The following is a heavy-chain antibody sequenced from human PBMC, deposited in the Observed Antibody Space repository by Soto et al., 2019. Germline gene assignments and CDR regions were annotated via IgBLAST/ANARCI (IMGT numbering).Heavy chain of an antibody. CDR2: INPSGGST. J-gene: IGHJ6*02. Sequence: ASVKVSCKASGYTFTSYYMHWVRQAPGQGLEWMGIINPSGGSTSYAQKFQGRVTMTRDTSTSTVYMELSSLRSEDTAVYYCASSITTSPILYYYGMDVWGQGTTVTVSS. CDR1: GYTFTSYY. D-gene: IGHD2-21*01. CDR3: ASSITTSPILYYYGMDV. V-gene: IGHV1-46*01.